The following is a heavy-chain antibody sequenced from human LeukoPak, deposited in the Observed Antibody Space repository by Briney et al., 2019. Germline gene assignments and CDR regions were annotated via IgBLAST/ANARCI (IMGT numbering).Heavy chain of an antibody. CDR1: GGSISSYY. J-gene: IGHJ5*02. CDR2: IYYSGST. V-gene: IGHV4-59*01. CDR3: ARDQHWFDP. Sequence: KTSETLSLTCTVSGGSISSYYWSWIRQPPGKGLEWIGYIYYSGSTNYNPSLKSRITISVDTSKNQFSLKLRSVTAADTAVYYCARDQHWFDPWGQETLVTVSS.